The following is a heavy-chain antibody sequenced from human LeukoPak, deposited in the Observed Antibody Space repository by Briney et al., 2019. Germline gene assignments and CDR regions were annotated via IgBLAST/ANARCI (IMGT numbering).Heavy chain of an antibody. D-gene: IGHD3-16*01. Sequence: ASVTVSCKVSGYTLTELSMHWVRQAPGKGLEWMGGFDPEDGETIYAQKFQGRVTMTEDTSTDTAYMELSSLRSEDTAVYYCATALGFTTPIDYWGQGTLVTVSS. CDR3: ATALGFTTPIDY. V-gene: IGHV1-24*01. J-gene: IGHJ4*02. CDR1: GYTLTELS. CDR2: FDPEDGET.